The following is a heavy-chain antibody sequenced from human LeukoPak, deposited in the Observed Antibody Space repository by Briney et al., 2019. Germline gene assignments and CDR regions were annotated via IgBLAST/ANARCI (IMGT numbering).Heavy chain of an antibody. V-gene: IGHV1-69*04. CDR3: ARHHYDTKAPFDY. Sequence: SVKVSCKASGGTFSSYAISWVRQAPGQGLEWMGRIIPILGIANYAQKFQGRVTITADKPTSTAYMELSSLRSEDTAVYYCARHHYDTKAPFDYWGQGTLVTVSS. J-gene: IGHJ4*02. CDR1: GGTFSSYA. CDR2: IIPILGIA. D-gene: IGHD3-22*01.